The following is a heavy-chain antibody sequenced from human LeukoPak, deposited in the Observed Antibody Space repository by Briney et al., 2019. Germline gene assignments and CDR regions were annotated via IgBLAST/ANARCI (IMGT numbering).Heavy chain of an antibody. CDR3: AKDRSPRGYSYGYFDY. J-gene: IGHJ4*02. CDR1: GGSISSYY. D-gene: IGHD5-18*01. V-gene: IGHV4-59*01. Sequence: SETLSLTCSVSGGSISSYYWSWIRQPPGKGPEWIGYINNSGSTNNNPSVKSRVTISVDTSKKQFSLRLSSVTTADTAVYYCAKDRSPRGYSYGYFDYWGQGILVTVSS. CDR2: INNSGST.